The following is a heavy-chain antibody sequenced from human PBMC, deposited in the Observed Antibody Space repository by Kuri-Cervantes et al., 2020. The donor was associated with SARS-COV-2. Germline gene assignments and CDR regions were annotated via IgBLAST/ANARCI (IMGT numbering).Heavy chain of an antibody. CDR1: GFTFSSYA. J-gene: IGHJ4*02. CDR2: ISSSGSTI. Sequence: ETLSLTCAASGFTFSSYAMSWVRQAPGKGLEWVSYISSSGSTIYYADSVKGRFTISRDNAKNSLYLQMNSLRAEDTAVYYCARGGGTSDYWGQGTLVTVSS. D-gene: IGHD1-1*01. V-gene: IGHV3-48*04. CDR3: ARGGGTSDY.